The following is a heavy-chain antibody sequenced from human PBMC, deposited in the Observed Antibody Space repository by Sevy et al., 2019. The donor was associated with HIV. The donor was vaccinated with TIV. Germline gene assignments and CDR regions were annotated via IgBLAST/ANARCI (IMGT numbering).Heavy chain of an antibody. CDR2: ISWNSGSI. CDR1: GFTIDDYA. CDR3: AKDDKTTYYYYGMDV. V-gene: IGHV3-9*01. D-gene: IGHD4-17*01. J-gene: IGHJ6*02. Sequence: GGSLRLSCAASGFTIDDYAMHWVRQAPGKGLEWVSGISWNSGSIGYAESVKGRFTISRDKAKNSVYLQMNSLRAEDTALYYCAKDDKTTYYYYGMDVWGQGTTVTVSS.